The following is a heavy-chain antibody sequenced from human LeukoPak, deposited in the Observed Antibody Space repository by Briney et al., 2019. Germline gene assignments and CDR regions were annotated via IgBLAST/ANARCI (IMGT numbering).Heavy chain of an antibody. CDR3: ARDLRWSHYGYFDL. J-gene: IGHJ2*01. V-gene: IGHV3-30*03. CDR1: GFTFSSYG. D-gene: IGHD2-15*01. Sequence: GMSLRLSCAASGFTFSSYGMHWVRQAPGKGLEWVAVISYDGRNKYYADSVKGRFTISRDNSKNTLYLQMNSLRAEDTAVYYCARDLRWSHYGYFDLWGRRTLVTVSS. CDR2: ISYDGRNK.